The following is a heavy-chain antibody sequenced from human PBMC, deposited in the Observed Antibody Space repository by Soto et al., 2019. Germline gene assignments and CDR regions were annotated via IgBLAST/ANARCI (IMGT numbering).Heavy chain of an antibody. Sequence: QVQLVESGGGVVQPGRSLRLSFAASGFTFSSYAMHWVRQAPGKGLEWVAVISYDGSNKYYADSVKGRFTISRDNSKNTLYLQMNSLRAEDTAVYYCARDQWKEQYQLLDYWGQGTLVTVSS. J-gene: IGHJ4*02. CDR1: GFTFSSYA. V-gene: IGHV3-30-3*01. CDR2: ISYDGSNK. CDR3: ARDQWKEQYQLLDY. D-gene: IGHD2-2*01.